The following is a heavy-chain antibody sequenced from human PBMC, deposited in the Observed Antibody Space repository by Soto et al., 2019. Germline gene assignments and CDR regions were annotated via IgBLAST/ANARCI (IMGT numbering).Heavy chain of an antibody. Sequence: QSQTLSLTCTVSGGSISSYYWSWIRQPPGKGLEGIGYIYYSGSTNYNPSLKSRVTISVDTSKNQFSLKLSSVTAADTAVYYCASGSGYDLTPFDYWGQGTLVTVSS. V-gene: IGHV4-59*01. CDR3: ASGSGYDLTPFDY. J-gene: IGHJ4*02. D-gene: IGHD5-12*01. CDR1: GGSISSYY. CDR2: IYYSGST.